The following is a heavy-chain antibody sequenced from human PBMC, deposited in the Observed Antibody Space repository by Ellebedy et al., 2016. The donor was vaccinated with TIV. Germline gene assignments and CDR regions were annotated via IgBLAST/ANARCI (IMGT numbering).Heavy chain of an antibody. Sequence: GESLKISCTASGFPFRTYGMHWVRQAPGKGLEWLALIWHDGSIKSYADSMEGRFTISRDNSKNTLFLHMNSLRTDDTAVYYCARHQVGYITSYYFDFWGQGTLVTVS. CDR2: IWHDGSIK. J-gene: IGHJ4*02. V-gene: IGHV3-33*08. CDR1: GFPFRTYG. D-gene: IGHD2-2*02. CDR3: ARHQVGYITSYYFDF.